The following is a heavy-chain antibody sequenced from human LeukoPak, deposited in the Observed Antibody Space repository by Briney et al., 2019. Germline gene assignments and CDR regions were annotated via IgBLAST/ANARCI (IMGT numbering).Heavy chain of an antibody. D-gene: IGHD4-17*01. J-gene: IGHJ4*02. CDR2: ISAYNGNT. V-gene: IGHV1-18*01. CDR3: ARNHGDPLKYYFDY. Sequence: ASVKVSCKASGYTFTSYGISWVRQAPGQGLEWMGWISAYNGNTNYAQKLQGRVTMTTDTSTSTAYMELRSLRSDDTAVYYCARNHGDPLKYYFDYWGQGTLVTVSS. CDR1: GYTFTSYG.